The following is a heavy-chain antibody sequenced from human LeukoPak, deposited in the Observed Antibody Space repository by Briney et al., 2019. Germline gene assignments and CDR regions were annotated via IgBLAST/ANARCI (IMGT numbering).Heavy chain of an antibody. CDR2: IHYSGST. D-gene: IGHD2-21*01. V-gene: IGHV4-59*08. CDR3: ARLGACGSDWCLADS. J-gene: IGHJ5*02. Sequence: SETLSLTCSVSGGSINNYYWDWIRQPPGKALEWIGHIHYSGSTVYNPSLRCRVAMSLDTSGYRFFLRLTSVTAADTAVYYCARLGACGSDWCLADSWGQGTLVTVSS. CDR1: GGSINNYY.